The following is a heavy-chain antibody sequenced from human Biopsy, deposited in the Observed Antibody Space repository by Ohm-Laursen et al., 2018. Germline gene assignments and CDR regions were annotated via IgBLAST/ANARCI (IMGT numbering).Heavy chain of an antibody. V-gene: IGHV4-61*05. CDR3: VRLNRRGNIIFFDY. J-gene: IGHJ4*02. CDR1: GASIGSNDYY. Sequence: SDTLSLTCPVSGASIGSNDYYWTWIRQTPGERLEWIGYRFHSGSPMYNPSLKSRVTISVDTSKSQFSLTLTSVTAADTAVYYCVRLNRRGNIIFFDYWGRGTLVTVSS. CDR2: RFHSGSP. D-gene: IGHD3/OR15-3a*01.